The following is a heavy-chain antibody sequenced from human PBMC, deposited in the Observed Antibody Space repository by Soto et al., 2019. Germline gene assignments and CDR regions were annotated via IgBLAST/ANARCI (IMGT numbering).Heavy chain of an antibody. CDR2: ISYDGSNK. Sequence: GGSLRLSCAASGFTFSSYGMHWVRQAPGKGLEWVAVISYDGSNKYYADSVKGRFTISRDNSKNTLYLQMNSLRAEDTAVYYCAKDLGMSSSWYSFENWFDPWGQGTLVTVSS. V-gene: IGHV3-30*18. D-gene: IGHD6-13*01. CDR1: GFTFSSYG. CDR3: AKDLGMSSSWYSFENWFDP. J-gene: IGHJ5*02.